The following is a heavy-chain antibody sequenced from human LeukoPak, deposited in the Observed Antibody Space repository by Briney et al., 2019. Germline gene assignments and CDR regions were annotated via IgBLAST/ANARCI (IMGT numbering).Heavy chain of an antibody. CDR3: ARGTTGTTRTFDY. Sequence: GGSLRLSCAVSGFTFSSYSMNWVRQAPGKGLEWVSYISSSSSTVYYADSVKGRFTISRDNAKNSLYLQMNSLRAEDTAVYYCARGTTGTTRTFDYWGQGTLVTVSS. CDR1: GFTFSSYS. V-gene: IGHV3-48*01. D-gene: IGHD1-1*01. J-gene: IGHJ4*02. CDR2: ISSSSSTV.